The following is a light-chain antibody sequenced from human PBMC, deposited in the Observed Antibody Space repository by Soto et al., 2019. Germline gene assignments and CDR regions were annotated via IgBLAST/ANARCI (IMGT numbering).Light chain of an antibody. V-gene: IGKV3-20*01. Sequence: EIVLTQSPGPLSLSPGERAALSCRASQTINTLAWYQRKPGQAPRLLMDGAFGASTWATGIPDWFSASGSGTVFPLPMGRLEPDDFAAYFCQQYCSLPLTFGGGTRVEVK. CDR2: GAFGAS. CDR1: QTINT. CDR3: QQYCSLPLT. J-gene: IGKJ4*01.